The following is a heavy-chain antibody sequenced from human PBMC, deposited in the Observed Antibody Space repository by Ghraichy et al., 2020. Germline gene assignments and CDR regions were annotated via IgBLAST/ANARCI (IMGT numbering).Heavy chain of an antibody. J-gene: IGHJ6*03. V-gene: IGHV3-73*01. CDR1: GFTFSGSA. CDR2: IRSKTNNYAT. D-gene: IGHD1-14*01. CDR3: ASHSLSPNTETRYYFYMDV. Sequence: GGSLRLSCAASGFTFSGSAMHWVRQASGKGLEWVGRIRSKTNNYATAYAASVKGRFTISRDDSKNTAYLQMNSLKTEDTAVYYCASHSLSPNTETRYYFYMDVWGKGTTVTVSS.